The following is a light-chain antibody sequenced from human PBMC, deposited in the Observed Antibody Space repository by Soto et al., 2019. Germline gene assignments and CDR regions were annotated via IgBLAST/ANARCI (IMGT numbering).Light chain of an antibody. V-gene: IGLV7-43*01. Sequence: QAVVTQEPSLTVSPGGTVTLTCASSTGAVTSDNYPNWFQLKPGQAPKSMIYSISNKHSWTPARFSGYLLGDKAALTVSGVQLEDEAEYYCLLCYGGVDVFGSGTKLTVL. CDR3: LLCYGGVDV. CDR1: TGAVTSDNY. CDR2: SIS. J-gene: IGLJ1*01.